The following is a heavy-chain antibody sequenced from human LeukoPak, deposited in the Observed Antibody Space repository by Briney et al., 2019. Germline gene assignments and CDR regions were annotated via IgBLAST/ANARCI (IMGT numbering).Heavy chain of an antibody. Sequence: SETLSLTCTVSGGSISGSSYYWSWIRQPPGKGLEWIGEINHSGSTNYNPSLKSRVTISVDTSKNQFSLKLSSVTAADTAVYYCARGTQWLRYFDYWGQGTLVTVSS. J-gene: IGHJ4*02. CDR2: INHSGST. CDR1: GGSISGSSYY. D-gene: IGHD6-19*01. V-gene: IGHV4-39*07. CDR3: ARGTQWLRYFDY.